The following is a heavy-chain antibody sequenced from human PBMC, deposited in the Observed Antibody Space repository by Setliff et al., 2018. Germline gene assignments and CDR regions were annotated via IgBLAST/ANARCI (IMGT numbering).Heavy chain of an antibody. Sequence: TLSLTCSVSGGSITSYYWSWIRQPPGNGLEYIGYIYYSGSTNSNPSLKSRVTISVDTSNNQLSLKLTSVTAADTAVYYCARHVGSRSRGYNYYYYYMDVWGKGTTVTVSS. CDR2: IYYSGST. CDR3: ARHVGSRSRGYNYYYYYMDV. V-gene: IGHV4-59*08. D-gene: IGHD3-10*01. CDR1: GGSITSYY. J-gene: IGHJ6*03.